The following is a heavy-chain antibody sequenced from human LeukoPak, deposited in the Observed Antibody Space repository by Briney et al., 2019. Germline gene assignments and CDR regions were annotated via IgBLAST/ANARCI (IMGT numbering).Heavy chain of an antibody. D-gene: IGHD6-13*01. J-gene: IGHJ5*02. CDR2: ISWNSGSI. Sequence: PGRSLRLSCAASGFTFDDYAMHWVRQAPGKGLEWVSGISWNSGSIGYADSVKCRFTISRDNAKNSLYLQMNSLRAEDTALYYCAKDSGSAAAGAFDPWGQGTLVTVSS. V-gene: IGHV3-9*01. CDR3: AKDSGSAAAGAFDP. CDR1: GFTFDDYA.